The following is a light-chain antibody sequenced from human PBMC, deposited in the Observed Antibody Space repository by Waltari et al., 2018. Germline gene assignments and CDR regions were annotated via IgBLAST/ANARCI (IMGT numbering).Light chain of an antibody. Sequence: SYVLTQPPSVSVAPGQTAKITSGGRDIARKNVHWYQQKPGQAPVLVVYDDTDRPSGIPERFSGSNSRNTATLTISRVEAGDEADYYCQVWDHGSDGGVFGGGTELIV. CDR1: DIARKN. CDR2: DDT. CDR3: QVWDHGSDGGV. V-gene: IGLV3-21*02. J-gene: IGLJ3*02.